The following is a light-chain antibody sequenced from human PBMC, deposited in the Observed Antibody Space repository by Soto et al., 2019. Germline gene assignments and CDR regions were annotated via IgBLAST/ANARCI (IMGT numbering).Light chain of an antibody. CDR3: QHYGSSPT. Sequence: DIVTTQSPDSLAVSLGERATINCKSSQSVLYSSNNKNYLAWYQQKPGQPPKLLIYWASTRESGVPDRFGGSGSGTDFTLTISSLQAEDVAVYYCQHYGSSPTFGGGTKVEIK. V-gene: IGKV4-1*01. CDR1: QSVLYSSNNKNY. CDR2: WAS. J-gene: IGKJ4*01.